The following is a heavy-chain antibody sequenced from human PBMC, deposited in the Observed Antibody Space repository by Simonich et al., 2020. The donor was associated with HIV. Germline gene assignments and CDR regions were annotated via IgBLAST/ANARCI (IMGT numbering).Heavy chain of an antibody. CDR1: GWSFSGYY. J-gene: IGHJ4*02. CDR2: INHSGRT. Sequence: QVQLQQWGAGLLKPSENLFLTCAVYGWSFSGYYWSWIRQPPGKGLGWIGEINHSGRTNYNSSAKSRVTISGDTSKKQFAVKLNSVTAADTAVYYCAGGRYYYGSGSYRYYFDSWGQGTLVTVSS. V-gene: IGHV4-34*01. CDR3: AGGRYYYGSGSYRYYFDS. D-gene: IGHD3-10*01.